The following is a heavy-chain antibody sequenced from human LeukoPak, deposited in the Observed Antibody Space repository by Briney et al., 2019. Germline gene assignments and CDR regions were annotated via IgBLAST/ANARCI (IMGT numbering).Heavy chain of an antibody. CDR3: AKDHSPFGSGSYSTRYYGMDV. Sequence: PGGSLRLSWAVSGFSFSSYGMSWVRQAPGKGLEWVAFISGSGGSTKYADSVKGRFAISRDNSKTTLYLQMNSLRAEDTAVYFCAKDHSPFGSGSYSTRYYGMDVWGQGTTVTVS. CDR2: ISGSGGST. CDR1: GFSFSSYG. V-gene: IGHV3-23*01. D-gene: IGHD3-10*01. J-gene: IGHJ6*02.